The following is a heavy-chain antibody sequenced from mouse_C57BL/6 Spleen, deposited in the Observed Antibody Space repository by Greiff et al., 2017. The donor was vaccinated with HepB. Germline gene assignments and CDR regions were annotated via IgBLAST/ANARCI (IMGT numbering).Heavy chain of an antibody. V-gene: IGHV14-2*01. CDR2: IDPEDGDT. Sequence: VQLKQSGAELVKPGASVKLSCTASGFNIKDYYMHWVKQRTEQGLEWIGRIDPEDGDTKYAPKFQGKATITADTSSNTAYLQLSSLTSEDTAVYYCARRGLLRYFDGWGTGTTVTVSS. D-gene: IGHD2-1*01. CDR3: ARRGLLRYFDG. J-gene: IGHJ1*03. CDR1: GFNIKDYY.